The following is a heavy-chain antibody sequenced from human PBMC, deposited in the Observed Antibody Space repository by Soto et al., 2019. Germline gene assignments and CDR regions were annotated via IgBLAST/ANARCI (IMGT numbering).Heavy chain of an antibody. CDR2: ISYDGSNK. J-gene: IGHJ5*02. CDR1: GFTFSSYG. Sequence: VQLVESGGGVVQPGRSLRLSCAASGFTFSSYGMHWVRQAPGKGLEWVAVISYDGSNKYYADSVKGRFTISRDNSKNTLYLQMNSLRAEDTAVYYCAKDSLYCGGDCYINWFDPWGQGTLVTVSS. D-gene: IGHD2-21*02. CDR3: AKDSLYCGGDCYINWFDP. V-gene: IGHV3-30*18.